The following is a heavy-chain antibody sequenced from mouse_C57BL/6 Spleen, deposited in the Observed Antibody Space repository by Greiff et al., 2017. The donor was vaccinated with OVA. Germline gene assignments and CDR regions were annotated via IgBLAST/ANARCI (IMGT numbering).Heavy chain of an antibody. V-gene: IGHV1-59*01. CDR2: IDPSDSYT. CDR3: ASLLLKDFDY. J-gene: IGHJ2*01. Sequence: QVQLKQPGAELVRPGTSVKLSCKASGYTFTSYWMHWVKQRPGQGLEWIGVIDPSDSYTNYNQKFKGKATLTVDTSSSTAYMQLSSLTSEDSAVYYCASLLLKDFDYWGQGTTLTVSS. D-gene: IGHD1-1*01. CDR1: GYTFTSYW.